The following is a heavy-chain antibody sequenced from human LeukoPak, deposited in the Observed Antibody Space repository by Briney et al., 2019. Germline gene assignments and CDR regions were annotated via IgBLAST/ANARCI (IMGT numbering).Heavy chain of an antibody. Sequence: SETLPLTCTVSGGSISYYYWSWIRQPPGKRLEWIGYIYYSGTTNYNPSLKSRVTISVDTSKNQFSLKLSSVTAADTAVYYCARHLKTDMVKAHFDYWGQGTLVTVSS. J-gene: IGHJ4*02. CDR1: GGSISYYY. D-gene: IGHD5-18*01. CDR3: ARHLKTDMVKAHFDY. V-gene: IGHV4-59*08. CDR2: IYYSGTT.